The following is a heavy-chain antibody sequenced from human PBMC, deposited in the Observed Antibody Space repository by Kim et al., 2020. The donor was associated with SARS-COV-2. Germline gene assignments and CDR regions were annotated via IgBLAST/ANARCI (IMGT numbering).Heavy chain of an antibody. J-gene: IGHJ6*02. CDR3: ARQWGQLDSSSDV. D-gene: IGHD6-19*01. Sequence: SRPSFQGQVTISADKSISTAYLQWSSLKASDTAMYYCARQWGQLDSSSDVWGQGTTVTVSS. V-gene: IGHV5-51*01.